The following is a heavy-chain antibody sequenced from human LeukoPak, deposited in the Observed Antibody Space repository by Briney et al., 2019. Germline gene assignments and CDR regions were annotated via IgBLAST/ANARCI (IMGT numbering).Heavy chain of an antibody. CDR2: IRSSSSSI. CDR1: GFTFHTFT. V-gene: IGHV3-21*01. D-gene: IGHD2-21*02. Sequence: GGSLRLSCAASGFTFHTFTMNWVRQAPGKGLEWVPAIRSSSSSIYYADSVKGRFTISRDNSKNSLYLQMNSLTAEDTAVYYCARAGSVTSPVDYWGRGTLVFVSS. J-gene: IGHJ4*02. CDR3: ARAGSVTSPVDY.